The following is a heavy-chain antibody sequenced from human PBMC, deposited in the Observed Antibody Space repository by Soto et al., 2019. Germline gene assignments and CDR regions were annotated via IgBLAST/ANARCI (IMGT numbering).Heavy chain of an antibody. V-gene: IGHV1-69*13. CDR1: GGTFSMYA. CDR2: IIPIFGTA. D-gene: IGHD3-3*01. CDR3: ERGVSGRRITIFGVVLPDY. J-gene: IGHJ4*02. Sequence: SLKVSFDASGGTFSMYAISWVRQATGQGPEWMGGIIPIFGTANYAHKSQGRATITADESTRTAYMELSSMRCEDTTVYYYERGVSGRRITIFGVVLPDYWGKGTLVTVSS.